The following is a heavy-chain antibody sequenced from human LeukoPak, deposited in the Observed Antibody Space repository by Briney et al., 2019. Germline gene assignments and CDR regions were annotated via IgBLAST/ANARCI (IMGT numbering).Heavy chain of an antibody. CDR3: ARLTEGNTYGHEGTFDY. D-gene: IGHD5-18*01. CDR2: IYYRGTT. J-gene: IGHJ4*02. V-gene: IGHV4-39*01. CDR1: GGSISSSSYY. Sequence: SETLSLTCTVSGGSISSSSYYWGWIRQPPGKGLEWIGSIYYRGTTYYNPSLKSRVTISVDTSKNQFSPKLSSVTAGDTAVYYCARLTEGNTYGHEGTFDYWGQGTLVTVSS.